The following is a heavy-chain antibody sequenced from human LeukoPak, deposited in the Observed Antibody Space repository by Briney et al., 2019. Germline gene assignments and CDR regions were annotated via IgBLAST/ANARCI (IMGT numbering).Heavy chain of an antibody. D-gene: IGHD2-15*01. V-gene: IGHV5-51*01. Sequence: GESLKISCQGSGYDSGVSFTSHSIAWVRQMPGKGLEWMGIIYPGDSDTRYSPSFQGQVTISADKSISTAYLQWSSLKASDTAMYYCASVAGGYCSGGSCFDAFDIWGQGTMVTVSS. J-gene: IGHJ3*02. CDR3: ASVAGGYCSGGSCFDAFDI. CDR1: GYDSGVSFTSHS. CDR2: IYPGDSDT.